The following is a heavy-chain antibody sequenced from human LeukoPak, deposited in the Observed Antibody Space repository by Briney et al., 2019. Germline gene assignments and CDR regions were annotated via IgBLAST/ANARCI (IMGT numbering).Heavy chain of an antibody. CDR3: ARLWELRIGDY. CDR2: IIPIFGTA. CDR1: GGTFSSYA. Sequence: GASVKVSCKASGGTFSSYAISWVRQAPGQGLEWMGRIIPIFGTANYAQKFQGRVTITTDESTSTAYMELSSLRSEDTAVYYCARLWELRIGDYWGQGTLVTVSS. D-gene: IGHD1-26*01. V-gene: IGHV1-69*05. J-gene: IGHJ4*02.